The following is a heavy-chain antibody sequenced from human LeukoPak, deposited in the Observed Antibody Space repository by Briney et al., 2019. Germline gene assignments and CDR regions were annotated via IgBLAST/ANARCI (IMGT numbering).Heavy chain of an antibody. Sequence: GESLKISCKSSGYSFTSYWIAWVRQMPGKGLEWRGIIYPSDSDTTYSPSFQGQVTISVDKSISTAYLQWSSLKASDTAMYYCARRRSGTYIDYWGQGTLVTVSS. CDR2: IYPSDSDT. CDR3: ARRRSGTYIDY. J-gene: IGHJ4*02. D-gene: IGHD1-26*01. CDR1: GYSFTSYW. V-gene: IGHV5-51*01.